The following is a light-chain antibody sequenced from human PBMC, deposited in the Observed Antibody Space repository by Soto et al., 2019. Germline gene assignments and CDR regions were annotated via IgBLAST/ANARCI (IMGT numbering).Light chain of an antibody. CDR1: QSVGTY. CDR2: GAS. V-gene: IGKV3-15*01. Sequence: EIVMTQSPATLSVSPGERATLSCRASQSVGTYLAWYQQKPGQATRLLIYGASTRAAGISPRFSGGGSGTECTLTSSSLQSEDFAVYYCQQYNDWPRTFGQGTKGGIK. CDR3: QQYNDWPRT. J-gene: IGKJ1*01.